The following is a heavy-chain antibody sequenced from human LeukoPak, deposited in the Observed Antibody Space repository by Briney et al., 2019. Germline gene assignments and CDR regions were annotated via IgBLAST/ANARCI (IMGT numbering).Heavy chain of an antibody. V-gene: IGHV5-51*01. J-gene: IGHJ6*04. D-gene: IGHD2-21*01. CDR2: IYPSDSDT. Sequence: GESLKISCKGSGYSFSSYWIGWVRQMPGKGLEWMGIIYPSDSDTRYSPSFQGQVTISADKSISTAYLQWNSLKASDTAIYYCARRSQILWWLDVWGKGTTVTVSS. CDR3: ARRSQILWWLDV. CDR1: GYSFSSYW.